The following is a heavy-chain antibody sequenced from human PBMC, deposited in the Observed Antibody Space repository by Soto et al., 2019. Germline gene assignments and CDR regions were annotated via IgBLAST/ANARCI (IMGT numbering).Heavy chain of an antibody. V-gene: IGHV3-23*01. CDR2: ISGSGGST. J-gene: IGHJ4*02. Sequence: GGSLRLSWAASGFTFSSYAMSWVRQAPGEGLEWVSAISGSGGSTYYADSVKGRFTISRDNSKNTLYLQMNSLRAEDTAVYYCARDLSPHRVGNFDYWGQGTLVTVSS. D-gene: IGHD1-26*01. CDR1: GFTFSSYA. CDR3: ARDLSPHRVGNFDY.